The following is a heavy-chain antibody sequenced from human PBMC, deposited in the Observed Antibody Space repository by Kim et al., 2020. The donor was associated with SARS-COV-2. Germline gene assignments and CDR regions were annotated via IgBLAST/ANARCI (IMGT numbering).Heavy chain of an antibody. CDR3: ARDRPPRQLDY. CDR2: INHSGST. J-gene: IGHJ4*02. CDR1: GGSFSGYY. Sequence: SETLSLTCAVYGGSFSGYYWSWIRQPPGKGLEWIGEINHSGSTNYNPSLKSRVTISVDTSKNQFSLKLSSVTAADTAVYYCARDRPPRQLDYWGQGTLVTVSS. V-gene: IGHV4-34*01.